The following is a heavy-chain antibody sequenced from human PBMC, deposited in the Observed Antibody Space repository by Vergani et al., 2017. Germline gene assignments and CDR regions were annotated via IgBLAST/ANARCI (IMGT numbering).Heavy chain of an antibody. V-gene: IGHV1-8*01. CDR1: GYTFTSYD. J-gene: IGHJ6*02. D-gene: IGHD4-17*01. CDR2: MNPNSGNT. Sequence: QVQLVQSGAEVKKPGASVKVSCKASGYTFTSYDINWVRQATGQGLEWMGWMNPNSGNTNYAQKLQGRVTMTTDTSTSTAYMELRSLRSDDTAVYYCARDLETVTTGYYYYYYGMDVWGQGTTVTVSS. CDR3: ARDLETVTTGYYYYYYGMDV.